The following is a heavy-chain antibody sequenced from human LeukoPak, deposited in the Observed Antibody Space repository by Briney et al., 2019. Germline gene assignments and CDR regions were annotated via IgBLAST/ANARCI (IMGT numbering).Heavy chain of an antibody. CDR1: GYTFTSYG. CDR2: ISAYNGNT. Sequence: AASVKVSCKASGYTFTSYGISWVRQAPAQGLEWMGWISAYNGNTNYAQKLQGRVTMTTDTSTSTAYMELRSLRSDDTAVYYCARSPVTLWFGELRYYYYYYMDVWGKGTTVTVSS. J-gene: IGHJ6*03. V-gene: IGHV1-18*01. D-gene: IGHD3-10*01. CDR3: ARSPVTLWFGELRYYYYYYMDV.